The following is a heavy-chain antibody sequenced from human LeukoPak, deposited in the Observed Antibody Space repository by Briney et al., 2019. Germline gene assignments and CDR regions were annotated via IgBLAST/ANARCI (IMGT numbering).Heavy chain of an antibody. CDR2: IRYDGSNK. V-gene: IGHV3-30*02. Sequence: GGSLRLTCAASGFTFSSYGMHWVRQAPGKGLEWVAFIRYDGSNKYYADSVKGRFTISRDNSKNTLYLQMNSLRAEDTAVYYCAKAGVGATDYFDYWGQGTLVTVSS. CDR1: GFTFSSYG. J-gene: IGHJ4*02. D-gene: IGHD1-26*01. CDR3: AKAGVGATDYFDY.